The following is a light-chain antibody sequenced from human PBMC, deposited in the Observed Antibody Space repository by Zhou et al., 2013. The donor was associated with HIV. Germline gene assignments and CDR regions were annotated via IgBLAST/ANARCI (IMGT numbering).Light chain of an antibody. CDR2: KAS. J-gene: IGKJ2*01. CDR1: QSISSW. Sequence: DIQMTQSPSTLSASVGDRVTITCRASQSISSWLAWYQQKPGKAPKLLIYKASSLESGVSSRFSGRGSGTAFSLTIGGLQPDDFATYYCQHYSTYPYTFGQGTDLANK. V-gene: IGKV1-5*03. CDR3: QHYSTYPYT.